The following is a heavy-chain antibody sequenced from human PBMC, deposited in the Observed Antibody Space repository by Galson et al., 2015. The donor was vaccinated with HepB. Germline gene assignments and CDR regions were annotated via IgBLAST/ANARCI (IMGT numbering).Heavy chain of an antibody. J-gene: IGHJ4*02. Sequence: SLRLSCAASGFLVTSAHMSWVRQAPGKGLEWVSVFYSGGNTYYADSVKGRFTIPRENSENTLYLQMNSLRAEDTAMYYCARHLNFDYWGQGTLVTVSS. CDR1: GFLVTSAH. CDR2: FYSGGNT. V-gene: IGHV3-66*04. CDR3: ARHLNFDY.